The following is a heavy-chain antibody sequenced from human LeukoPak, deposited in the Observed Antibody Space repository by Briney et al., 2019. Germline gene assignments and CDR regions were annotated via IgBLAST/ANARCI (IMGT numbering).Heavy chain of an antibody. CDR3: AGPLTTRRHYYDSSAYFDY. J-gene: IGHJ4*02. Sequence: SETLSLTCAVYGGSFSGYYWSWIRQPPGKGLEWIGEINHSGSTNYNPSLKSRVTISVDTSKNQFSLKLSSVTAADTAVYYCAGPLTTRRHYYDSSAYFDYWGQGTLVTVSS. CDR2: INHSGST. V-gene: IGHV4-34*01. CDR1: GGSFSGYY. D-gene: IGHD3-22*01.